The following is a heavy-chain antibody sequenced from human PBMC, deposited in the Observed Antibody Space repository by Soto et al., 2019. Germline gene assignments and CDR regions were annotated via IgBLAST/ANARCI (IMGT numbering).Heavy chain of an antibody. CDR1: GFPFSTSA. CDR3: AKYSGSYPVYNGLSL. CDR2: ISASSDAA. V-gene: IGHV3-23*01. Sequence: EVQLLESGGGLVQPGGSLRLSCAASGFPFSTSAMNWVRQAPGKGLEWVSIISASSDAAYYAESVKGRFASSRDNSKNTLDLQMNSLRAEDTAVYYCAKYSGSYPVYNGLSLWGQGPTVTVS. D-gene: IGHD1-26*01. J-gene: IGHJ6*02.